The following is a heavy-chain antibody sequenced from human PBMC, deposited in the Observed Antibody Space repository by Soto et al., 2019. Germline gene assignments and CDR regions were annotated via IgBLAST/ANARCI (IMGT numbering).Heavy chain of an antibody. V-gene: IGHV5-51*01. D-gene: IGHD3-22*01. CDR1: GYNFSKNW. CDR2: IYPGDSTT. J-gene: IGHJ4*02. Sequence: EIQLVQSGAEVKKPGESLKISCKGSGYNFSKNWIGWVRQMPGKGLEWMGIIYPGDSTTRYSPSFQGQVTISADKSISTAYIQWSSLKASDTAIYYCARGQSSSGSYFDFWGQGTLVTVSS. CDR3: ARGQSSSGSYFDF.